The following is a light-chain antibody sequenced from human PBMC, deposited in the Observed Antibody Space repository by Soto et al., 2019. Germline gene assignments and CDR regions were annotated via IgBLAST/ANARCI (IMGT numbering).Light chain of an antibody. V-gene: IGKV1-5*03. J-gene: IGKJ4*01. CDR2: RAS. CDR1: QSISNW. CDR3: QQYNSYSPRLT. Sequence: DIQMTQSPSTLSESVGDRVTITCRASQSISNWLAWYQQKPGKAPKLLIYRASSLESGVPSRFSGSGSGTEFTLTISSLQPDDFATYYCQQYNSYSPRLTFGGGTKVETK.